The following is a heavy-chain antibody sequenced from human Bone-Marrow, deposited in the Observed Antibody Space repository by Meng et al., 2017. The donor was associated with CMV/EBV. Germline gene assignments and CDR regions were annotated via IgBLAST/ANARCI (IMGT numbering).Heavy chain of an antibody. CDR3: AKAYGPYCSSTSCHTEGCNEDYYYGMDV. D-gene: IGHD2-2*02. Sequence: SVKVSCKASGGTFSSYAISWVRQAPGQGLEWMGGIIPILGIANYAQKFQGRVTITADKSTSTAYMELSSLRTEDTAGYYCAKAYGPYCSSTSCHTEGCNEDYYYGMDVWGQGNTVTVSS. CDR2: IIPILGIA. V-gene: IGHV1-69*10. CDR1: GGTFSSYA. J-gene: IGHJ6*02.